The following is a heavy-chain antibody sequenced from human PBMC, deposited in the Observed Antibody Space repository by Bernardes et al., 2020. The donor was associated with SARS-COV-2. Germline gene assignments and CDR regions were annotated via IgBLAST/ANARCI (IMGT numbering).Heavy chain of an antibody. CDR1: GFTFGGYV. D-gene: IGHD2-15*01. Sequence: GGSLRLSCAASGFTFGGYVMSWVRQAPGKGPEWVSGISGNGFNTYYADSVKGRFTVSRDNSKNTLYLQMSSLRAEDTAVYFCARAHYSDEGYYFGFWGQGTLVTVSS. V-gene: IGHV3-23*01. J-gene: IGHJ4*02. CDR2: ISGNGFNT. CDR3: ARAHYSDEGYYFGF.